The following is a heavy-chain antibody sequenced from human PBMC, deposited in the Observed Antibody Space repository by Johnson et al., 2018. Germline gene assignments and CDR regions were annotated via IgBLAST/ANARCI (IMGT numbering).Heavy chain of an antibody. CDR2: IWYDGGNK. Sequence: QVQLVESGGGVVQPGRSLKLSCAGSGLTFSSYGMHWVRQAPGKGLEWVAVIWYDGGNKYYADSVKGRFAISRDNSKNTLYLQMNSLRAEDTALYYCASDRSAGYYYGMDVWGQGTTVTVSS. J-gene: IGHJ6*02. V-gene: IGHV3-33*01. CDR3: ASDRSAGYYYGMDV. CDR1: GLTFSSYG. D-gene: IGHD1-26*01.